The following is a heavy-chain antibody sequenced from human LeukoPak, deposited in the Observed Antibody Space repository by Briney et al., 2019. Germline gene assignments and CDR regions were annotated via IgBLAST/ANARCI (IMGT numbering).Heavy chain of an antibody. CDR1: GFTFSSYA. D-gene: IGHD3-10*01. J-gene: IGHJ4*02. CDR2: ISYDGSNK. V-gene: IGHV3-30*04. CDR3: ARYGSGTDY. Sequence: GRSLRLSCAVSGFTFSSYAMHWVRQAPGKGLEWVAVISYDGSNKYYADSVKGRFTISRDNSKNTLYLQMNSLRAEDTAVYYCARYGSGTDYWGQGTLVTVSS.